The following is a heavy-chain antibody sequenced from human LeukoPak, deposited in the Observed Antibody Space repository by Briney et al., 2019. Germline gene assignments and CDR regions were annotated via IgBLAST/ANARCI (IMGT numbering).Heavy chain of an antibody. D-gene: IGHD6-13*01. CDR3: APAAGNY. Sequence: PGGSLRLSCAASEFTFRTYGMHWVRQAPGKGLEWIGEINHSGSTNYNPSLKSRVTISVDTSKNQLSLKLSSVTAADTAVYYCAPAAGNYWGQGTLVTVSS. J-gene: IGHJ4*02. CDR2: INHSGST. V-gene: IGHV4-34*08. CDR1: EFTFRTYG.